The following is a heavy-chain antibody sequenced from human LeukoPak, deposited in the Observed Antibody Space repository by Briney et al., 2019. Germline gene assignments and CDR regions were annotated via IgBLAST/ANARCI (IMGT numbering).Heavy chain of an antibody. CDR2: MHYTGST. CDR3: ARHQWVPAFDV. D-gene: IGHD1-26*01. CDR1: GDSMSGFY. J-gene: IGHJ3*01. Sequence: SETLSLTCTVSGDSMSGFYWNWIRQPPGKGLEWIGYMHYTGSTNYNPSLKSRVTISIDTSKNQFSLKLSSVTASDTAVYYCARHQWVPAFDVWGQGTMVTVSS. V-gene: IGHV4-59*08.